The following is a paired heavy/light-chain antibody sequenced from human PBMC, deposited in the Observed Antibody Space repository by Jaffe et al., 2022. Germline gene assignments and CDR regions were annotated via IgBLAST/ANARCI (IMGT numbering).Light chain of an antibody. J-gene: IGLJ2*01. Sequence: QSVLTQPPSVSGAPGQRVTISCTGSSSNFGAGYDVHWYHHLPGAAPKLLIYRNNNRPSGVPDRFSGSKSGTSASLAITGLQAEDEADYYCQSYDSSLNTVIFGGGTKLTVL. CDR1: SSNFGAGYD. CDR3: QSYDSSLNTVI. V-gene: IGLV1-40*01. CDR2: RNN.
Heavy chain of an antibody. D-gene: IGHD6-19*01. Sequence: QVQLQESGPGLVKPSETLSLTCTVSGGSMSSYYWSWIRQTPGKGLEWIGYIYYSGSTNYNPSLKSRLYISIDTSKNQFSLKLTSVTAADTAVYYCARPFNSGWYAGFDIWGQGTMVTVSS. CDR3: ARPFNSGWYAGFDI. V-gene: IGHV4-59*01. CDR1: GGSMSSYY. CDR2: IYYSGST. J-gene: IGHJ3*02.